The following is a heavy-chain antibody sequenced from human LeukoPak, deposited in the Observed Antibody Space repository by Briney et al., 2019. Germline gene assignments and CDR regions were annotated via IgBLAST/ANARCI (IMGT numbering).Heavy chain of an antibody. CDR1: GGTFSSYA. Sequence: SVKVSCKASGGTFSSYAISWVRQAPGQGPEWMGRIIPILGIANYAQKFQGRVTITADKSTSTAYMELSSLRSEDTAVYYCARVLLFRGNSYAGPFDYWGQGTLVTVSS. CDR2: IIPILGIA. V-gene: IGHV1-69*04. CDR3: ARVLLFRGNSYAGPFDY. D-gene: IGHD5-18*01. J-gene: IGHJ4*02.